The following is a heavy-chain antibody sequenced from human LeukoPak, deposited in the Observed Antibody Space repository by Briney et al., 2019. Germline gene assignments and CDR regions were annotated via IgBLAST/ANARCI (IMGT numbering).Heavy chain of an antibody. Sequence: PGGSLRLSCAASGFTFSSYGMHWVRQAPGKGLEWVAVIWYDGSNKYYADSVKGRFTVSRDNSKNTVYLQMNSLRAEDTAVYYCARAEGGSNLDHWGQGTLVTVSS. CDR1: GFTFSSYG. CDR3: ARAEGGSNLDH. J-gene: IGHJ4*02. CDR2: IWYDGSNK. D-gene: IGHD1-26*01. V-gene: IGHV3-33*01.